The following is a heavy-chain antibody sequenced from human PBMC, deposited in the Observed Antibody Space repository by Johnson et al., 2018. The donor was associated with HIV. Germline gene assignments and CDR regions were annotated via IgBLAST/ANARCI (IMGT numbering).Heavy chain of an antibody. CDR2: ISGSGGST. V-gene: IGHV3-23*04. D-gene: IGHD3-10*01. Sequence: EKLVESGGGLVQPGGSLRLSCAAAGFTFSSNAMSWVRQAPGKGLEWVSAISGSGGSTYYAELVKGRFTISRENSKNTLYLPMNSLRADDTAVYHCAKGGYYDAFDIWGQGTMVTVSS. J-gene: IGHJ3*02. CDR3: AKGGYYDAFDI. CDR1: GFTFSSNA.